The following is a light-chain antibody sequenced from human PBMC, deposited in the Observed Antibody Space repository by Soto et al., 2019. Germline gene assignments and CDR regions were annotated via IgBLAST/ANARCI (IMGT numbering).Light chain of an antibody. Sequence: EVVMTQSPATLSVSPGERATLSCRASQSVSSNLAWYQQKPGQAPRLLIYDSSGRATGIPARFSGSGSGTEFTLTISSLQSEDFAVYYCQQYNNWPWTFXQGTKVDIK. CDR1: QSVSSN. J-gene: IGKJ1*01. CDR2: DSS. V-gene: IGKV3-15*01. CDR3: QQYNNWPWT.